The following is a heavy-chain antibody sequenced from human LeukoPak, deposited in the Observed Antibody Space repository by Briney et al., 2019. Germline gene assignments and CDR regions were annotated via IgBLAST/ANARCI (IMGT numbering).Heavy chain of an antibody. Sequence: SQTLSLTCSLSGDYINRGEYCWTWIRQPPGKGLEWTGYICNSGTTYYNPSLKGRITISVDTSKNQFSLKLTSVTVADTAVYYCAREGYCSGGVCYSEPYFSYYMDVWGKGTTVAVSS. V-gene: IGHV4-30-4*01. CDR2: ICNSGTT. CDR1: GDYINRGEYC. D-gene: IGHD2-15*01. CDR3: AREGYCSGGVCYSEPYFSYYMDV. J-gene: IGHJ6*03.